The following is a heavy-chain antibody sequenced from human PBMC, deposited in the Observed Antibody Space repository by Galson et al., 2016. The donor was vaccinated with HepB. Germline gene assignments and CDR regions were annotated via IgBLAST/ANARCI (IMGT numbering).Heavy chain of an antibody. J-gene: IGHJ4*02. Sequence: SETLSLTCAVSGGSISSSDWWSWVRQPPGKGLEWIGEIYHSGTTTYNPSLKSRVTISMDKSKSQFSLKVNSVTAADTAVYYCAGDKRESTTYYYDHSGYLDHWGQGILVTVSS. CDR3: AGDKRESTTYYYDHSGYLDH. D-gene: IGHD3-22*01. V-gene: IGHV4-4*02. CDR2: IYHSGTT. CDR1: GGSISSSDW.